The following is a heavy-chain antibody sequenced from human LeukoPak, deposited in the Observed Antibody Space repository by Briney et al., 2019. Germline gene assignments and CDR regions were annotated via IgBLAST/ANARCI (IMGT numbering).Heavy chain of an antibody. V-gene: IGHV3-7*01. Sequence: GGSLRLSCAVSGFSISDYWMTWVRQAPGKGLECVANIKGDGSDKNYVDSVKGRFTISRDNAKNSLYLQMNSLRVEDTAVYYCVRQSGVSWGQGTLVTVSS. CDR2: IKGDGSDK. J-gene: IGHJ5*01. CDR1: GFSISDYW. D-gene: IGHD7-27*01. CDR3: VRQSGVS.